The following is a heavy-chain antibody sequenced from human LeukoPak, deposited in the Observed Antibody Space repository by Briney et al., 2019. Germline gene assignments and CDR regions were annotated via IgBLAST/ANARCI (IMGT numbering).Heavy chain of an antibody. CDR1: GGSISSGSYY. CDR3: ARDNSNYYDSSGYYLEPTNWYFDL. V-gene: IGHV4-61*09. J-gene: IGHJ2*01. CDR2: IYTSGST. D-gene: IGHD3-22*01. Sequence: PSETLSLTCTVSGGSISSGSYYWSWIRQPAGKGLEWIGHIYTSGSTNYNPSLKSRVTISVDASKNQFSLKLSSVTAADTAVYYCARDNSNYYDSSGYYLEPTNWYFDLWGRGTLVTVSS.